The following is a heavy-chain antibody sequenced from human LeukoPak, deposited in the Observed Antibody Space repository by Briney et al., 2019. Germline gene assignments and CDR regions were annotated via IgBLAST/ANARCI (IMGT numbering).Heavy chain of an antibody. D-gene: IGHD5-24*01. J-gene: IGHJ4*02. CDR3: AREGDGYNSPIDY. CDR1: AFTFSSYW. V-gene: IGHV3-48*04. CDR2: ISSSGSTI. Sequence: GGSLRLSCAASAFTFSSYWMTWVRQAPGKGLEWVSYISSSGSTIYYADSVKGRFTISRDNARNSVYLQMNSLRAEDTAVYYCAREGDGYNSPIDYWGQGTPVTVSS.